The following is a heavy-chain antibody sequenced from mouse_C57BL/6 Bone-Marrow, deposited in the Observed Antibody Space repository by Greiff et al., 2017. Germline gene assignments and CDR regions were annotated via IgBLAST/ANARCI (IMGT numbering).Heavy chain of an antibody. D-gene: IGHD2-1*01. CDR1: GFTFSDYG. J-gene: IGHJ1*03. CDR3: ATGVYGNYWYFDG. Sequence: EVHLVESGGGLVKPGGSLKLSCAASGFTFSDYGMHWVRQAAEKGLEWVAYISSGSSTIYYADTVKGRFTIYRDNAKNTLFLQMTSLRSEDTAMYYCATGVYGNYWYFDGWGTGTTVTVSS. V-gene: IGHV5-17*01. CDR2: ISSGSSTI.